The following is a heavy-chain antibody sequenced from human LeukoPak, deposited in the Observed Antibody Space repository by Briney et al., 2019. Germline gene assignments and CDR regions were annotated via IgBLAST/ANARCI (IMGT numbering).Heavy chain of an antibody. Sequence: ASVKVSCKASGYTFTSYGISWVRQAPGQGLERMGWISAYNGNTNYARKLQGRVTMATDTSTSTAYMELRSLRSDDTAVYYCARWTRDIGYCSSTSCWGHYGMDVWGQGTTVTVSS. CDR1: GYTFTSYG. V-gene: IGHV1-18*01. J-gene: IGHJ6*02. CDR2: ISAYNGNT. CDR3: ARWTRDIGYCSSTSCWGHYGMDV. D-gene: IGHD2-2*01.